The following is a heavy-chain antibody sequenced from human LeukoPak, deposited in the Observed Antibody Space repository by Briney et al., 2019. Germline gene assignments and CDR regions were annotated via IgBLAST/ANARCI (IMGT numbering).Heavy chain of an antibody. V-gene: IGHV4-61*01. CDR3: ARGVGHYTAAAADP. Sequence: PSGTLSLTCAVSGGSISSSYYWSWIRQPPGKGLEWIGYIYYSGSTNYNPSLKSRVTISVDTSKNQFSLKLSSVTAADTAVYYCARGVGHYTAAAADPWGQGTLVTVSS. CDR2: IYYSGST. J-gene: IGHJ5*02. D-gene: IGHD6-13*01. CDR1: GGSISSSYY.